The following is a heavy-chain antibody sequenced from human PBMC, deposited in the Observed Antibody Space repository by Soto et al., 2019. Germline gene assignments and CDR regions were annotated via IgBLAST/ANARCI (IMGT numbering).Heavy chain of an antibody. V-gene: IGHV3-48*01. J-gene: IGHJ4*02. D-gene: IGHD3-22*01. CDR3: ARGANFYDSSGLSY. CDR2: ISSSSSTI. CDR1: GFTFSSYS. Sequence: EVQLVESGGGLVQPGGSLRLSCAASGFTFSSYSMNWVRQAPGKGLEWVSYISSSSSTIYYADSVKGRFTISRDNAKNSMNLHMNSLRAEDKAVYYCARGANFYDSSGLSYWGQGTLVTVSS.